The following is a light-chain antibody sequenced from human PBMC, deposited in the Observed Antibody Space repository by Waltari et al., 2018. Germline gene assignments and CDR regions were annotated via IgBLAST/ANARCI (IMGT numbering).Light chain of an antibody. J-gene: IGKJ4*01. CDR2: KAS. CDR1: QSISKW. Sequence: DIQMTQSPSTLSASVGDRVIFSCRASQSISKWLAWYQQKPGKAPKLLFYKASTLESGVPSRFCVSGSGTEFTLTIRSLQPEDFATYYCQQYNSYSLLSFGGGTKVEIK. V-gene: IGKV1-5*03. CDR3: QQYNSYSLLS.